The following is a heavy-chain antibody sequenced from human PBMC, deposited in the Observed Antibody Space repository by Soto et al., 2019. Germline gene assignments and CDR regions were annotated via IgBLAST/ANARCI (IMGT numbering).Heavy chain of an antibody. CDR2: ISSSSSYI. CDR1: GFTFSSYS. D-gene: IGHD6-19*01. CDR3: ARHEGRRFGSGWYRFDYYGMDV. Sequence: EVQLVESGGGLVKPGGSLRLSCAASGFTFSSYSMNWVRQAPGKGLEWVSSISSSSSYIYYADSVKGRFTISRDNAKNSLYLQMNSLRAEDTAVYYCARHEGRRFGSGWYRFDYYGMDVWGQGTTVTVSS. J-gene: IGHJ6*02. V-gene: IGHV3-21*01.